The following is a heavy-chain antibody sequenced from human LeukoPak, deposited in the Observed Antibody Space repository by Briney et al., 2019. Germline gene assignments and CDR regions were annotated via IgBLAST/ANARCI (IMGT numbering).Heavy chain of an antibody. CDR1: GDSVSSNSAA. CDR3: AREVHIVVVTASRIENWFDP. Sequence: SQTLSLTCAISGDSVSSNSAAWNWIRQSPSRGLEWLGRTYYRSKWYNDYAVSVKSRITINPDTSKNQFSLQLNSVTPEDTAVYYCAREVHIVVVTASRIENWFDPWGQGTLVTVSS. D-gene: IGHD2-21*02. J-gene: IGHJ5*02. CDR2: TYYRSKWYN. V-gene: IGHV6-1*01.